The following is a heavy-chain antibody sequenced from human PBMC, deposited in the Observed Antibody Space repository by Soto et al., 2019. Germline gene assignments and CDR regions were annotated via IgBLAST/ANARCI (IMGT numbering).Heavy chain of an antibody. Sequence: GESLKISCKGSGYSFTSYWISWVRQMPGKGLEWMGRIDPSDSYTNYSPSFQGHVTISADKSISTAYLQWSSLKASDTAMYYCARLARPDCSGGSCYFPYYYYYYGMDVWGQGTTVTVS. V-gene: IGHV5-10-1*01. CDR2: IDPSDSYT. CDR3: ARLARPDCSGGSCYFPYYYYYYGMDV. CDR1: GYSFTSYW. D-gene: IGHD2-15*01. J-gene: IGHJ6*02.